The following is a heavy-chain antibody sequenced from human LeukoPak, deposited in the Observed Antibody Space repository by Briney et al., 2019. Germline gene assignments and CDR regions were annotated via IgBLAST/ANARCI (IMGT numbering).Heavy chain of an antibody. J-gene: IGHJ5*02. Sequence: GSSVKVSCTASGDTFSSYAISWVRQAPGQGLEWIGGIIPIFGTANYAQKFQGRVTITADESTSTAYMELSSLRSEDTAVYYCAREGGSRAAAAGMHWFDPWGQGTLVTVSS. CDR1: GDTFSSYA. CDR2: IIPIFGTA. V-gene: IGHV1-69*01. D-gene: IGHD6-13*01. CDR3: AREGGSRAAAAGMHWFDP.